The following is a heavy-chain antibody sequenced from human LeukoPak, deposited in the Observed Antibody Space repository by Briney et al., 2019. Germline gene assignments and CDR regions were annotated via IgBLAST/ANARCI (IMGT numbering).Heavy chain of an antibody. CDR1: GVSISSSNW. V-gene: IGHV4-4*02. Sequence: SGTLSLTCAVSGVSISSSNWWSWVRQPPGKGLEWIGSIYYSGSTYYNPSLKSRLTISGDTSKNQFSLKLSSVTAADTAVYYCARQILQYCSSTSCLFFDYWGQGTLVTVSS. D-gene: IGHD2-2*01. J-gene: IGHJ4*02. CDR2: IYYSGST. CDR3: ARQILQYCSSTSCLFFDY.